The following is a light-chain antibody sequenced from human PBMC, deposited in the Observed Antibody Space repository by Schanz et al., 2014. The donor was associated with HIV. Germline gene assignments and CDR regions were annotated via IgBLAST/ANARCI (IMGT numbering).Light chain of an antibody. V-gene: IGLV1-44*01. CDR1: SSNIGSSA. CDR2: NTD. J-gene: IGLJ3*02. Sequence: QSVLTQPPSASGTPGQRVTISCSGSSSNIGSSAVNWYQQLPGTAPKLLIYNTDQQPSGVPDRFSGSKSGTSASLAITGLQAEDEADYYCCSYAGSSTLVFGGGTKLTVL. CDR3: CSYAGSSTLV.